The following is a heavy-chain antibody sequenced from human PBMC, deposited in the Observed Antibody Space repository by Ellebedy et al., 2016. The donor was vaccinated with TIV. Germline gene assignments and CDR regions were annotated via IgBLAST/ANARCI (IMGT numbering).Heavy chain of an antibody. Sequence: ASVKVSCKASGYTFTSYGISWVRQAPGQGLEWMGWISAYNGNTNYAQKLQGRVTMTTDTSTSTAYMELSSLRSEDTAVYYCARGRGRNDILTVGNNYYYGMDVWGQGTTVTVSS. CDR2: ISAYNGNT. J-gene: IGHJ6*02. V-gene: IGHV1-18*04. D-gene: IGHD3-9*01. CDR3: ARGRGRNDILTVGNNYYYGMDV. CDR1: GYTFTSYG.